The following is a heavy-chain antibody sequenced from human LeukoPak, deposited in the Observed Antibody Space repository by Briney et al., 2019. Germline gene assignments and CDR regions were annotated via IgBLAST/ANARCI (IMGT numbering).Heavy chain of an antibody. J-gene: IGHJ4*02. CDR1: GGSFSGYY. D-gene: IGHD5-24*01. CDR2: INHSGST. Sequence: SETLSLTCAVYGGSFSGYYWSWIRQPPGKGLEWIGEINHSGSTNYNPSLKSRVTISVDTSKNQFSLKLSSVTAADTAVYYCARDSYNSTYLDYWGQGTLVTVSS. CDR3: ARDSYNSTYLDY. V-gene: IGHV4-34*01.